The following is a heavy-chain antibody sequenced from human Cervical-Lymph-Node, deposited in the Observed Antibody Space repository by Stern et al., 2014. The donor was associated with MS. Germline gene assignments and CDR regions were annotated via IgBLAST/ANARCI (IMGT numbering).Heavy chain of an antibody. V-gene: IGHV3-33*01. CDR1: GFNFSSYG. Sequence: VQLVESGGGVVQPGTSLRLSCAASGFNFSSYGMHWVRQAPGKGLEWVALAWYDGSTAYYTNSVKGRFTISRDNSKNTLSLQMNSLTAEDTAVYYCARGHIPYAYNYLFDYWGQGTLVTVSS. J-gene: IGHJ4*02. CDR3: ARGHIPYAYNYLFDY. CDR2: AWYDGSTA. D-gene: IGHD5-24*01.